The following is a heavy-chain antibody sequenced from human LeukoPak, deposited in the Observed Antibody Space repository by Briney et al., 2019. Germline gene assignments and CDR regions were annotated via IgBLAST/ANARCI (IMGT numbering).Heavy chain of an antibody. CDR1: GFTVSSNF. Sequence: PGGSLRLSCAASGFTVSSNFMTWVRQAPGRGLEWLSVTYSGGNTYYADSVKGRFTISRDNSKNTLYLQMNSLKTEDTAVYYCTTPGRHYYDSSGYYSYWGQGTLVTVSS. D-gene: IGHD3-22*01. V-gene: IGHV3-66*04. CDR3: TTPGRHYYDSSGYYSY. CDR2: TYSGGNT. J-gene: IGHJ4*02.